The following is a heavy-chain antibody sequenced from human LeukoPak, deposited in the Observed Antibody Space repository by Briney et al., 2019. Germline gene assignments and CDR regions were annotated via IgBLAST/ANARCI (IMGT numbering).Heavy chain of an antibody. J-gene: IGHJ4*02. V-gene: IGHV3-7*01. D-gene: IGHD5-12*01. CDR2: IKPDGSEK. CDR1: GFTFSSYW. Sequence: GGSLRLSCAASGFTFSSYWMCWVRQALGKGLEWVANIKPDGSEKYYVDSVKGRFTISRDNAKNSLYLQMNSLRAEDTAVYYCARIVEGYPFDFWGQGTLVTVSS. CDR3: ARIVEGYPFDF.